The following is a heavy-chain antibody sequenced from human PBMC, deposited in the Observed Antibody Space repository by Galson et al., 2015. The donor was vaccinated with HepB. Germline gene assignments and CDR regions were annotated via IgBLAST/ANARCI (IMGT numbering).Heavy chain of an antibody. J-gene: IGHJ4*02. CDR2: INPNSGGT. CDR1: GYTFTGYY. V-gene: IGHV1-2*02. D-gene: IGHD2-2*02. Sequence: SVKVSCKASGYTFTGYYMHWVRQAPGQGLEWMGWINPNSGGTNYAQKFQGRVTMTRDTSISTAYMELSRLRSDDTAVYYCARGGHQPLLYPWDYVCVWGQGTLVTVSS. CDR3: ARGGHQPLLYPWDYVCV.